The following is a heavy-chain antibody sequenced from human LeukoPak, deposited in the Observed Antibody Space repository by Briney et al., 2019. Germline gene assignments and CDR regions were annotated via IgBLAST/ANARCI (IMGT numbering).Heavy chain of an antibody. CDR3: ARDRGSGSYGVDY. V-gene: IGHV4-59*12. J-gene: IGHJ4*02. D-gene: IGHD3-10*01. Sequence: SETLSLTCTVSGGSISSYYWSWIRQPPGKGLEWIGYIYYSGSTNYNPSLKSRVTISVDTSKNQFSLKLSSVTAADTAVYYCARDRGSGSYGVDYWGQGTLVTVSS. CDR2: IYYSGST. CDR1: GGSISSYY.